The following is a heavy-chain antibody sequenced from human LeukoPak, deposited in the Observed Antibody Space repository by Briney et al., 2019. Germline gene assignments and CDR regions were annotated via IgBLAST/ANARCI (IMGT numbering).Heavy chain of an antibody. J-gene: IGHJ4*02. D-gene: IGHD5-12*01. CDR2: ISTSGSTI. CDR1: GFTLSTYE. V-gene: IGHV3-48*03. CDR3: ARGLRHHLDY. Sequence: GGSLRLPCAASGFTLSTYEMNWVRQAPGKGLEWVSHISTSGSTIYYADSVKGRFTISRDNAKNSLYLQMNSLRAEDTAVYYCARGLRHHLDYWGQGTLVTVSS.